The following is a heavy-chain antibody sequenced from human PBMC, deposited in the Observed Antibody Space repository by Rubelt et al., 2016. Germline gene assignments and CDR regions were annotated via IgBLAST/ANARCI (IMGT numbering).Heavy chain of an antibody. CDR3: ARSAWIPHYFDY. J-gene: IGHJ4*02. V-gene: IGHV4-59*01. Sequence: QLQMQESGPGLVKPSETLSLTCTVSGGSISSYYWSWIRQPPGKGLEWIGYIYYSGSTNYNPSLKSRVTISVDTSKNQFSLKLSSVTAADTAVYFCARSAWIPHYFDYWGQGTLVTVPS. D-gene: IGHD5-12*01. CDR1: GGSISSYY. CDR2: IYYSGST.